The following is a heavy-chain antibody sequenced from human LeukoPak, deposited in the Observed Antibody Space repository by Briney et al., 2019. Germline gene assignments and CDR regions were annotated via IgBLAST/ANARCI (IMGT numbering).Heavy chain of an antibody. D-gene: IGHD2-21*02. CDR1: GYSFIDYA. Sequence: GASVKVSCTASGYSFIDYAIHWVRQAPGQRLEWMGWINAYNGDTEYSQKFQGRVTITRETSASTAYMELSTLRFEDTAVYYCARGSTSDWPLEYWGRGTLVTVSS. CDR2: INAYNGDT. J-gene: IGHJ4*02. CDR3: ARGSTSDWPLEY. V-gene: IGHV1-3*01.